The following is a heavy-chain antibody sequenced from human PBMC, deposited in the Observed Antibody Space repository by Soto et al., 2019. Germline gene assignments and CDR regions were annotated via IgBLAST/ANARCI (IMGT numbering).Heavy chain of an antibody. CDR3: ARDALSGYLVS. J-gene: IGHJ5*02. CDR2: IYYSGST. D-gene: IGHD3-9*01. V-gene: IGHV4-59*01. CDR1: GGSISSYY. Sequence: SETLSLTCTVSGGSISSYYWSWIRQPPGKGLEWIGYIYYSGSTNYNPSLKSRVTISVDTSKNQFSLKLSSVTAADTAVYYCARDALSGYLVSWGQGTLVTSPQ.